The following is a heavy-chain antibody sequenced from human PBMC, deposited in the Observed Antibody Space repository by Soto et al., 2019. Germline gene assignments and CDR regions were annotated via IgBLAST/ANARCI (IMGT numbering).Heavy chain of an antibody. J-gene: IGHJ3*02. Sequence: EVQLVESGGGLVQPGGSLKLSCAASGFSFSDSAMHWVRQAPGKGLEWVGRIRSKGNNYATTYAASVNGRFTISRDDSDNTAYLQMNSLKTEDTAVYYCTRHTVDIWGQGTMVTVSS. CDR2: IRSKGNNYAT. CDR1: GFSFSDSA. D-gene: IGHD4-4*01. V-gene: IGHV3-73*02. CDR3: TRHTVDI.